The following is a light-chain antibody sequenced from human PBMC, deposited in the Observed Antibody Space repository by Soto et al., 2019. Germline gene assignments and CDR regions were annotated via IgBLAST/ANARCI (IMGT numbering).Light chain of an antibody. CDR2: RNT. CDR1: NSNLGADYD. Sequence: QAVVTQPPSVSGAPGQRVTISCTGNNSNLGADYDVHWYQQFPGTAPKLLSYRNTNRPAGVPDRCSGSKSGTSASLALTGLQAEDEAHYYSQSYDIRLSGSVFGDGTKLTVL. V-gene: IGLV1-40*01. CDR3: QSYDIRLSGSV. J-gene: IGLJ3*02.